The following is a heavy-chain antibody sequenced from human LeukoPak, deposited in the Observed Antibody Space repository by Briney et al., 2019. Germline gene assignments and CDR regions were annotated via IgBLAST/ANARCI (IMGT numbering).Heavy chain of an antibody. CDR1: GYSFTSYW. V-gene: IGHV3-15*01. Sequence: GESLKISCKGSGYSFTSYWIGWVRQAPGKGLEWIGRIKSKSDGGTTDYAAPVKGRFTISRDDSKDTLYLQMNSLKTEDAAVYYCTTRYNWNDGKDYWGQGTLVTVSS. CDR2: IKSKSDGGTT. CDR3: TTRYNWNDGKDY. J-gene: IGHJ4*02. D-gene: IGHD1-20*01.